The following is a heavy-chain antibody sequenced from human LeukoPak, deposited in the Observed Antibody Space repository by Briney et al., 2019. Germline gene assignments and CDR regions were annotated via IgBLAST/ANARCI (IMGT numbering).Heavy chain of an antibody. CDR1: GDSISSDY. J-gene: IGHJ6*03. V-gene: IGHV4-59*01. CDR2: LYFSGST. D-gene: IGHD5-12*01. Sequence: PSETLSLTCTVSGDSISSDYWSWIRQPPGKGLEWIGNLYFSGSTNYNPSLKSRVNITVDTSKNQFSLNLRSVTAAGTAVYFCAGVRPTVSRVGTTSSYHFFLNVWGKGTTVTVSS. CDR3: AGVRPTVSRVGTTSSYHFFLNV.